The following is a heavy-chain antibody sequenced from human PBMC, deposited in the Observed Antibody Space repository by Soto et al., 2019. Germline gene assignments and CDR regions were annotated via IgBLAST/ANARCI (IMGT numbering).Heavy chain of an antibody. CDR1: GFTFSSYA. CDR2: ISYDGSNK. D-gene: IGHD3-9*01. J-gene: IGHJ4*02. CDR3: ARGHYDILTGYYMAGIDY. V-gene: IGHV3-30-3*01. Sequence: QVQLVESGGGVVQPGRSLRLSCAASGFTFSSYAMHWVRQAPGKGLEWVAVISYDGSNKYYADSVKGRFTISRDNSKNTLYLQMNSLRAEDMAVYYCARGHYDILTGYYMAGIDYWGQGTLVTVSS.